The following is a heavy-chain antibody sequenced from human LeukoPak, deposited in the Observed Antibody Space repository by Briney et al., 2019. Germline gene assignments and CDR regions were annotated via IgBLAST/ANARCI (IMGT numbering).Heavy chain of an antibody. J-gene: IGHJ4*02. CDR3: ARDLGVSSGHDY. CDR1: GFTFSSYS. V-gene: IGHV3-21*01. Sequence: KAGGSLRLSCAASGFTFSSYSMNWVRQAPGKGLEWVSSISSSSSYIYYADPVKGRFTISRDNAKNSLYPQMNSLRAEDTAVYYCARDLGVSSGHDYWGQGTLVTVSS. CDR2: ISSSSSYI. D-gene: IGHD6-19*01.